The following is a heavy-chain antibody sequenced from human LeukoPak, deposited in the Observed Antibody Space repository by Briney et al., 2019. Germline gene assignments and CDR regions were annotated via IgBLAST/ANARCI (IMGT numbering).Heavy chain of an antibody. CDR3: ARDPRFGDPPYYFDY. D-gene: IGHD3-10*02. CDR1: GFTFSSYG. Sequence: PGGSLRLSCAASGFTFSSYGMHWVRQAPGKGLEWVAVIWYDGSNKYYADSVKGRFTISRDNSKNTLYLQMNSLRAEDTAVYYCARDPRFGDPPYYFDYWGQGTLVTVSS. CDR2: IWYDGSNK. V-gene: IGHV3-33*01. J-gene: IGHJ4*02.